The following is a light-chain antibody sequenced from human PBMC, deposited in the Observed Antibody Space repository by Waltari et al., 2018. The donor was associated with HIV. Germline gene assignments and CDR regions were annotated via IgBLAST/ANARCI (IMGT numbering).Light chain of an antibody. CDR2: EDH. J-gene: IGLJ3*02. Sequence: NFMLTQPRSVSESPGKTVIISCTRSSGSIASSYVQWYQQRPGSSPLILIYEDHQRPSGVPDRLSDSIEGCAQSASLTSSGLKTEEEADYDWHSDDSNNHWVFGGGTKLTVL. CDR3: HSDDSNNHWV. CDR1: SGSIASSY. V-gene: IGLV6-57*01.